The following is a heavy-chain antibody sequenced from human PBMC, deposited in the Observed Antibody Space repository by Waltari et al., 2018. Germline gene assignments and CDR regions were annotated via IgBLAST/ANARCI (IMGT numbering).Heavy chain of an antibody. V-gene: IGHV3-30-3*01. CDR1: GFTFSSYA. CDR3: AGLMIAAAGDFDY. D-gene: IGHD6-13*01. CDR2: ISYDGSKK. J-gene: IGHJ4*02. Sequence: QVQLVESGGGVVQPGRSLRLSCAASGFTFSSYAMHWVRQAPGKGLEWVAVISYDGSKKYYACSVKGRFTISRDNSKNTLYLQMNSLRAEDTAVYYCAGLMIAAAGDFDYWGQGTLVTVSS.